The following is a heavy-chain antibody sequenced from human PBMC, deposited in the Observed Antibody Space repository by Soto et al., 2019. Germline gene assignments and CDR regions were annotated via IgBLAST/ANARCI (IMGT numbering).Heavy chain of an antibody. CDR2: INAGNGKT. Sequence: ASVKVSCKASGYTFTNYAIHWVRQAPGQRLEWMGWINAGNGKTKYSQNFQGRVTTTRDTSASIVYMEVNSLRSEDPALYYFARGIWVATTADSYLDSWGQATLVTASS. D-gene: IGHD2-21*01. J-gene: IGHJ4*02. CDR3: ARGIWVATTADSYLDS. V-gene: IGHV1-3*01. CDR1: GYTFTNYA.